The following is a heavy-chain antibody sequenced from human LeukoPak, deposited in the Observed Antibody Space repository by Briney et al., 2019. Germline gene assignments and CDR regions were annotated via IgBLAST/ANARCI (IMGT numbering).Heavy chain of an antibody. Sequence: SETLSLTCTVSGASISSGSYYWSWIRQPPGKGLEWIGEINHSGSTNYNPSLKSRVTISVDTSKNQFSLKLSSVTAADTAVYYCARGPRGYSGYGLLRFDYWGQGTLVSVSS. CDR1: GASISSGSYY. CDR2: INHSGST. J-gene: IGHJ4*02. V-gene: IGHV4-39*07. D-gene: IGHD5-12*01. CDR3: ARGPRGYSGYGLLRFDY.